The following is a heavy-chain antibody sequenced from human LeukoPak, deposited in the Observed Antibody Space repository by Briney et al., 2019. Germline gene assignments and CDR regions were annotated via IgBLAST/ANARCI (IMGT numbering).Heavy chain of an antibody. V-gene: IGHV3-53*01. Sequence: GGSLRLSCAASGFTVSSNYMSWVRQAPGKGLEWVSVIYSGGSTYYADSVRGRFTISRDDAKNSLYVQMNSLRDEDTAVYFCARDSGVDAHIDYWGQGTLVTVSS. CDR2: IYSGGST. J-gene: IGHJ4*02. D-gene: IGHD3-10*01. CDR3: ARDSGVDAHIDY. CDR1: GFTVSSNY.